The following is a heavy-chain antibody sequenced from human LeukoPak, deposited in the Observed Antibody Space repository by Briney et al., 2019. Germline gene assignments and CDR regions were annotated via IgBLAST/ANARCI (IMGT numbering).Heavy chain of an antibody. CDR3: ALQEGVRWEYFQH. CDR2: IIPIFGTA. CDR1: GGTFSSYA. Sequence: SVKVSCKASGGTFSSYAISWVRQAPGQGLEWMGGIIPIFGTANYAQKFQGRVTITADESTSTAYMELSSLRSEDTAGYYCALQEGVRWEYFQHWGQGTLVTVSS. J-gene: IGHJ1*01. D-gene: IGHD4-23*01. V-gene: IGHV1-69*13.